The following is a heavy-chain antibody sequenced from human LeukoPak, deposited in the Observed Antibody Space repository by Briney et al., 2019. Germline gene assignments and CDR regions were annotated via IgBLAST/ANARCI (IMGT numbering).Heavy chain of an antibody. V-gene: IGHV3-53*01. D-gene: IGHD1-14*01. J-gene: IGHJ4*02. CDR2: LYSDGNT. Sequence: GGSLRLSCAASGFTVITNDMTWVRQAPGKGHEWVSVLYSDGNTKYADSVQGRFTISRDNSKNTLYLEMNSLSPDDTAVYYCARGVEPLAANTLAYWGQGTLVTVSS. CDR1: GFTVITND. CDR3: ARGVEPLAANTLAY.